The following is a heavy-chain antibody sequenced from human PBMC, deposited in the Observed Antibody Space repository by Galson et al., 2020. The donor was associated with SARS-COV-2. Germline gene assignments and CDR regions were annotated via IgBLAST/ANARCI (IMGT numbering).Heavy chain of an antibody. V-gene: IGHV4-59*08. D-gene: IGHD3-3*01. CDR1: GGSMSSYY. CDR2: IYYSGST. CDR3: ARQHYDFWSGYSNPVFDY. J-gene: IGHJ4*02. Sequence: SETLSLTCTVSGGSMSSYYWSWIRQPPGKGLEWIGYIYYSGSTNYNPSLKSRVTISVDTSKNQFSLKLSSVTAADTAVYYCARQHYDFWSGYSNPVFDYWGQGTLVTVSS.